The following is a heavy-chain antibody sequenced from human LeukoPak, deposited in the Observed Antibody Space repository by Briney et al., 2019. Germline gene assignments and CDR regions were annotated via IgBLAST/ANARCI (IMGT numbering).Heavy chain of an antibody. CDR1: GGSFSDYD. Sequence: SETLSLTCAVYGGSFSDYDWSWIRQPPGKGLEWIGSLYYSGSTNYNPSLKSRVTISVDTSKNQFSLKLSSVTAADTAVYYCARVPEYSGSYWGYAFDIWGQGTMVTVSS. V-gene: IGHV4-59*08. CDR3: ARVPEYSGSYWGYAFDI. D-gene: IGHD1-26*01. CDR2: LYYSGST. J-gene: IGHJ3*02.